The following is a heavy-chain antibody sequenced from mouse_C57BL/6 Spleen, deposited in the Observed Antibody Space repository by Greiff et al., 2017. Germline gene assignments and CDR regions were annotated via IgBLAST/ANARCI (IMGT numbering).Heavy chain of an antibody. Sequence: EVKLVESGGGLVQPGGSLSLSCAASGFTFTDYYMSWVRQPPGKALEWLGFIRNKANGYTTEYSASVKGRFTISRDNSQSILYLQMNALRAEDSATYYCARYTDSSGYGYAMDYWGQGTSVTVSS. J-gene: IGHJ4*01. V-gene: IGHV7-3*01. CDR3: ARYTDSSGYGYAMDY. D-gene: IGHD3-2*02. CDR1: GFTFTDYY. CDR2: IRNKANGYTT.